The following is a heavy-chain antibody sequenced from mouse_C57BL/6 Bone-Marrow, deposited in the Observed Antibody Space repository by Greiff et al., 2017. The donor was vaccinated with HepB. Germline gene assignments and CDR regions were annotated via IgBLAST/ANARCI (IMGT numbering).Heavy chain of an antibody. J-gene: IGHJ4*01. CDR2: ISYSGST. V-gene: IGHV3-8*01. CDR3: ARKAYYGSSRAMDY. Sequence: EVQLVESGPGLAKPSQSLSLTCSVTGYSITSDYWHWIRQFPGNKLEYIGYISYSGSTYYNPPLNSRISITRDTSKNQYYLQLNTVTTEDTATYYCARKAYYGSSRAMDYGGQGTSVTVSS. CDR1: GYSITSDY. D-gene: IGHD1-1*01.